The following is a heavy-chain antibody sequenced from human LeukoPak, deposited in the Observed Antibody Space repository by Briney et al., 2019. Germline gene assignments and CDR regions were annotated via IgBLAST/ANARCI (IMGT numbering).Heavy chain of an antibody. CDR1: GFTFDDYG. CDR2: INWNGGST. J-gene: IGHJ4*02. Sequence: GGSLRLSCAAPGFTFDDYGMSWVRQAPGKGLEWVSGINWNGGSTGYADSVKGRFTISRDNAKNSLYLQMNSLRAEDTALYYCARGGTSGWYGGRFDYWGQGTLVTVSS. CDR3: ARGGTSGWYGGRFDY. V-gene: IGHV3-20*04. D-gene: IGHD6-19*01.